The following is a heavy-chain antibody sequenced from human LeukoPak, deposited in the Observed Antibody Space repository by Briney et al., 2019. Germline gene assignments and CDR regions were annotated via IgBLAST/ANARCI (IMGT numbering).Heavy chain of an antibody. CDR1: GFIFNNFG. V-gene: IGHV3-23*01. CDR2: ISNDGGGT. Sequence: PGGPLRLSCTASGFIFNNFGLMWVRQAPGKGLEWVSAISNDGGGTTYADFVKGRFTISRDNSKNTLFLQMNSLRAEDTALYYCAKGSSGYFADLWGQGTLVTVSS. J-gene: IGHJ5*02. D-gene: IGHD3-22*01. CDR3: AKGSSGYFADL.